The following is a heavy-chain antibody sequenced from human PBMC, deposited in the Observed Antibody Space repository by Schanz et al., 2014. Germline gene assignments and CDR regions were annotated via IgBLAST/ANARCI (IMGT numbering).Heavy chain of an antibody. V-gene: IGHV3-23*04. CDR3: AKHLYQYNYYGMDV. J-gene: IGHJ6*02. CDR1: GYTFSSNA. CDR2: ISGSGAST. D-gene: IGHD2-2*02. Sequence: EVQLVESGGGLVQPGGSLRLSCAASGYTFSSNAMSWVRQAPGKGLEWVSTISGSGASTYYADSVKGRFTISRDNSKNTLSLQLNSLRADDTAVYYCAKHLYQYNYYGMDVWGQGTTVTVSS.